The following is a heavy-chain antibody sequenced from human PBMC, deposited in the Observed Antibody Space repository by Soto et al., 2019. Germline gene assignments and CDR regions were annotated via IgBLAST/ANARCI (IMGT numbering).Heavy chain of an antibody. V-gene: IGHV3-23*01. CDR2: ISGSGGST. Sequence: GGARRLSWAASGGTSSSDSISWCRHPPGKGLEWVSAISGSGGSTYYADSVKGRFTISRDNSKNTVYLQMNSLRAEDTAVYYCVKDLDYRPDYDHYYRIDVWGQGTTVTVSS. CDR3: VKDLDYRPDYDHYYRIDV. J-gene: IGHJ6*02. D-gene: IGHD4-17*01. CDR1: GGTSSSDS.